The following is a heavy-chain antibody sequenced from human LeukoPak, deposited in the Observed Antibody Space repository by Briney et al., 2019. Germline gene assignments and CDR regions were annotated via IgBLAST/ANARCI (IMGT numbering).Heavy chain of an antibody. J-gene: IGHJ6*02. CDR2: IYSGGST. CDR3: ARPGAGDLPYYYYYGVDV. CDR1: GFTVSSNY. D-gene: IGHD4-17*01. Sequence: GGSLRLSCAASGFTVSSNYMSWVRQAPGKGLEWVSVIYSGGSTYYADSVKGRFTISRDNSKNTLYLQMNSLRAEDTAVYYCARPGAGDLPYYYYYGVDVWGQGTTVTVSS. V-gene: IGHV3-66*04.